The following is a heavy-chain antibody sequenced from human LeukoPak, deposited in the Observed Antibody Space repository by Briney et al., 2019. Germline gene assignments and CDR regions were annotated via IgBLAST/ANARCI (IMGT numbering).Heavy chain of an antibody. Sequence: GGSLRLSCAASGFTFSSYAVSWVRQAPGKGLEWVSSISSSSSYIYYADSMKGRFTISRDNAKNSLYLQMNSLRAEDTAVYYCARGYSNYGYTFDMWGQGTMVTVSS. D-gene: IGHD4-11*01. J-gene: IGHJ3*02. CDR3: ARGYSNYGYTFDM. V-gene: IGHV3-21*01. CDR1: GFTFSSYA. CDR2: ISSSSSYI.